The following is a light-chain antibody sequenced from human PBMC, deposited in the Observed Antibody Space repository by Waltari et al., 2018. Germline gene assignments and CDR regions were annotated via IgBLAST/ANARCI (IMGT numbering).Light chain of an antibody. CDR2: EAF. CDR1: EDIKIH. CDR3: KQSWHNPPT. J-gene: IGKJ5*01. Sequence: DVQMPQSPSSLSASLGDRVTITCRPSEDIKIHCGWFQQTPGNAPNPLIYEAFILQAGVPCRVSGRASGTNLTLTIDSLQPEDFASYYCKQSWHNPPTFGQGTRLDI. V-gene: IGKV1-39*01.